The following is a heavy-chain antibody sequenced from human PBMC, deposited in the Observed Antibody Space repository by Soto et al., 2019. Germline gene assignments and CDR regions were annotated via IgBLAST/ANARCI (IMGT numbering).Heavy chain of an antibody. Sequence: VSCKASGYTFTSYAMHWVRQAPGQRLEWMGWINAGNGNTKYSQKFQGRVTITRDTSASTAYMELSSLRSEDTAVYYCARDPSYYGMDVWGQGTTVTVSS. CDR1: GYTFTSYA. CDR2: INAGNGNT. CDR3: ARDPSYYGMDV. V-gene: IGHV1-3*01. J-gene: IGHJ6*02.